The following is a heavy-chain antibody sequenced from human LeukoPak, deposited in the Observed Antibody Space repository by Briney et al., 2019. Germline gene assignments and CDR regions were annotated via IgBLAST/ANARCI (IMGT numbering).Heavy chain of an antibody. CDR1: GGSISSGGYY. J-gene: IGHJ4*02. D-gene: IGHD2-2*01. Sequence: SQTLSLTCTVSGGSISSGGYYWSWIRQPPGKGLEWIGYIYHSGSTYYNPSLKSRVTISVDRSKNQFSLKLSSVTAADTAVYYCARAGWDIVVVPAAHEGYFDYWGQGTPVTVSS. CDR3: ARAGWDIVVVPAAHEGYFDY. CDR2: IYHSGST. V-gene: IGHV4-30-2*01.